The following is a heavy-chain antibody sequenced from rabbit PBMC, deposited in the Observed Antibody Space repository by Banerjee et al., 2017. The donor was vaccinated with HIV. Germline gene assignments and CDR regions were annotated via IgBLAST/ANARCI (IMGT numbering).Heavy chain of an antibody. J-gene: IGHJ4*01. CDR2: IYGGSSGST. V-gene: IGHV1S40*01. D-gene: IGHD4-1*01. CDR3: ARDLAGVIGWNFNL. Sequence: KGLEWIACIYGGSSGSTYYASWAKGRFTISKTSSTVTLQLNSLTAADTATYFCARDLAGVIGWNFNLWGQGTLVTVS.